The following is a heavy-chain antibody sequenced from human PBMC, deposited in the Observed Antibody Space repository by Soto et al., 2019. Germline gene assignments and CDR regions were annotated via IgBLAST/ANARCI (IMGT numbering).Heavy chain of an antibody. V-gene: IGHV4-30-4*01. CDR2: IYYSGST. D-gene: IGHD6-13*01. Sequence: QVQLQESGPGLVKPSQTLSLTCTVSGGSISSGDYYWSWIRQPPGKGLERIGYIYYSGSTYYNPSLKSLVTISVDPSKHQFSLKLSSVTAADTAVYYCARGIAAAGTSWFAPWGQGTLVTVSS. J-gene: IGHJ5*02. CDR1: GGSISSGDYY. CDR3: ARGIAAAGTSWFAP.